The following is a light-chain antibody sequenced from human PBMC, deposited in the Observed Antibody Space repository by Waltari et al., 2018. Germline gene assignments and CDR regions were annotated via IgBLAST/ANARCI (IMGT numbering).Light chain of an antibody. CDR2: RNN. CDR3: AAWDESHYV. V-gene: IGLV1-47*01. J-gene: IGLJ1*01. CDR1: YSNLGITY. Sequence: QSVLTQPPSASGTPGQRVSIACSGSYSNLGITYLYWYQQLPGAAPKLLIYRNNPRPSGVPDRFSASKYGTSASLAISGLRSEDEAVYYCAAWDESHYVFGPGTKVTVL.